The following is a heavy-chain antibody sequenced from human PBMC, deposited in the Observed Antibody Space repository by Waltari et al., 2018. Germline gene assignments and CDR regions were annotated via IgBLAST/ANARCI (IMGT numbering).Heavy chain of an antibody. CDR2: ISWDGGST. J-gene: IGHJ4*02. V-gene: IGHV3-43D*04. CDR3: ASSGDYVAHFDY. Sequence: EVQLVESGGVVVQPGGSLRLSCAASGFTFDDYAMHWVRQAPGKGLEGVSRISWDGGSTYYADSVKGRFTSSRDNSKNSLYLQMNSLRAEDTALYYCASSGDYVAHFDYWGQGTLVTVS. D-gene: IGHD4-17*01. CDR1: GFTFDDYA.